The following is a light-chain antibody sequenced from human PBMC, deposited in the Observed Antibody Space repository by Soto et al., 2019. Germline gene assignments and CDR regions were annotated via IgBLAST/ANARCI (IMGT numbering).Light chain of an antibody. V-gene: IGKV3-20*01. J-gene: IGKJ4*01. CDR2: GAS. Sequence: ESVLTQSPGTLSLSPGERATLSCRATQNIYNIYLAWYQQRRGQAPRLLIYGASSRATGIPDRFSGSGSGTGFTLTISRLEPEDFGVYYCQHFGNDALAFGGGTKVEIK. CDR3: QHFGNDALA. CDR1: QNIYNIY.